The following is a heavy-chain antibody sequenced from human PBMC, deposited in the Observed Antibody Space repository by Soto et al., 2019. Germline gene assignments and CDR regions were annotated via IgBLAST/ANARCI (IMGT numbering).Heavy chain of an antibody. CDR1: GGSISSGNYY. CDR2: IFYSGTT. V-gene: IGHV4-30-4*01. CDR3: ARDSGWFGEVNYYYDGMDV. D-gene: IGHD3-10*01. J-gene: IGHJ6*02. Sequence: QVQLQESGPGLVKPSQTLSLTCTVSGGSISSGNYYWSWIRQPPGKGLEWIGYIFYSGTTYYNPSLKSRVIISVDTSNNQFSLKVNSVTAADTAVYYCARDSGWFGEVNYYYDGMDVWGQGTTVTVSS.